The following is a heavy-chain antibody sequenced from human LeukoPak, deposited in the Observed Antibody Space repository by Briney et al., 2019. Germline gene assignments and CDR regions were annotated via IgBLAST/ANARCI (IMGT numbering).Heavy chain of an antibody. D-gene: IGHD2-2*01. V-gene: IGHV1-46*01. J-gene: IGHJ4*02. CDR3: ARDLGYCSSTSCYEGDY. CDR2: INPSGGST. Sequence: GASVKVSCKASGYTFTSYYMHWVRQAPGQGLEWMGIINPSGGSTSYAQKFQGRVTMTRDMSTSTVYMELSSLRSEDTAVYYCARDLGYCSSTSCYEGDYWGQGTLVTVSS. CDR1: GYTFTSYY.